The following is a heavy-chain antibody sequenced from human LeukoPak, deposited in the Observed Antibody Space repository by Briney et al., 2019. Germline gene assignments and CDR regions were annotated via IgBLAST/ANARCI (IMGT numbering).Heavy chain of an antibody. J-gene: IGHJ4*02. D-gene: IGHD3-10*01. CDR3: TRGRRFVVRGVGSDYFDY. CDR2: IIPIFGTA. CDR1: GGTFSSYA. Sequence: SVKVSCKASGGTFSSYAISWVRQAPGQGLEWMGGIIPIFGTANYAQKFQGRVTITADESTSTAYMELSSLRSEDTAVYYCTRGRRFVVRGVGSDYFDYWGQGTLVTVSS. V-gene: IGHV1-69*13.